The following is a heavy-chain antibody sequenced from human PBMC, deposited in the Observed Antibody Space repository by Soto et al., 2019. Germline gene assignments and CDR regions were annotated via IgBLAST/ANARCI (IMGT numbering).Heavy chain of an antibody. CDR2: IIPIFGTA. CDR1: GGTFSSYA. J-gene: IGHJ6*02. Sequence: QVQLVQSGAEVKKPGSSVKVSCKASGGTFSSYAISWVRQAPGQGLEWMGGIIPIFGTANYAQKFQGRVTXXADESTSTAYXXLXSXTSEDTAVYYCARSWATVTTFLKVSSPFYYDDGMDVWGQGTTVTVSS. CDR3: ARSWATVTTFLKVSSPFYYDDGMDV. V-gene: IGHV1-69*12. D-gene: IGHD4-17*01.